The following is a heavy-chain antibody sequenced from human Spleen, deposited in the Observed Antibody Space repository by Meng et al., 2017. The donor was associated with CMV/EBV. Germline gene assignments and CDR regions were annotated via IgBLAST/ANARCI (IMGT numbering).Heavy chain of an antibody. V-gene: IGHV1-18*01. CDR2: ISAYNSNT. CDR3: ARGPLGEAARHLLY. D-gene: IGHD6-6*01. CDR1: GYTFTNYG. J-gene: IGHJ4*02. Sequence: ASVKVSCKASGYTFTNYGINWVRQAPGQGLEWMGWISAYNSNTNYAQQFQGRVIMTTDTSATTAYMELRSLKSDDTAVYYCARGPLGEAARHLLYWGPGTLVTVSS.